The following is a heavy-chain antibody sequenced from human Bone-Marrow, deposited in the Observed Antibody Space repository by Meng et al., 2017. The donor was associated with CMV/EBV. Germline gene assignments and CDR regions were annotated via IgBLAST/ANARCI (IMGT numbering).Heavy chain of an antibody. V-gene: IGHV3-74*01. CDR3: ARTYCGGDGYHYGMDV. J-gene: IGHJ6*02. CDR2: INSDGGSI. Sequence: GESLKISCVASGLTFSRHWMHWVRQAPGKGLVWVSRINSDGGSISSADSVEGRFTISRDNAKNRLYLQMSSLRAEDTAVYYCARTYCGGDGYHYGMDVWGQGTTVTVSS. D-gene: IGHD2-21*01. CDR1: GLTFSRHW.